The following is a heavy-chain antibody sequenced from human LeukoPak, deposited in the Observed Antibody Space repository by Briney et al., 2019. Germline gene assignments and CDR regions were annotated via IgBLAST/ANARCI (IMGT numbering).Heavy chain of an antibody. CDR3: AKFAHCSGGSCSSWDFDY. V-gene: IGHV3-23*01. Sequence: GGSLRLSCAASGFTFNNYAMSWVRQAPGKGLEWVSGITSTGGTTYYADSVRGRFTISRDNFDNTLHLQMNSLRAEDSAIYYCAKFAHCSGGSCSSWDFDYWGQGTLVTDSS. J-gene: IGHJ4*02. CDR1: GFTFNNYA. CDR2: ITSTGGTT. D-gene: IGHD2-15*01.